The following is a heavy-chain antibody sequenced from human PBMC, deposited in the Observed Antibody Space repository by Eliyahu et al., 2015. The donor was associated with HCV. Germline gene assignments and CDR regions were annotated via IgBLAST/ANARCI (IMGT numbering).Heavy chain of an antibody. CDR3: AKGAGPYSYFDV. V-gene: IGHV3-30*02. Sequence: QLVESGGGVVQPGGSLTLSXVASGFPLSNSAFHWVRQAPGKGLEWVAFIRFDGGKKSYRDSVQGRFTISRETSKNSLYLHMNSLRPEDTAVYYCAKGAGPYSYFDVWGRGTSVTVSS. D-gene: IGHD2-15*01. CDR1: GFPLSNSA. CDR2: IRFDGGKK. J-gene: IGHJ2*01.